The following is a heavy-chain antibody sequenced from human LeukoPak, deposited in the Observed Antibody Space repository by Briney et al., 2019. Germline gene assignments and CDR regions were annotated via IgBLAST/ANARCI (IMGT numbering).Heavy chain of an antibody. Sequence: GASVKVSCKASGYTFTSYGISWVRQAPGQGLEWMGWINPNSGGTNYAQKFQGRVTMTRDTSISTAYMELSRLRSDDTAVYYCARDFLGYCSGGSCYSTWFDPWGQGTLVTVSS. D-gene: IGHD2-15*01. CDR3: ARDFLGYCSGGSCYSTWFDP. CDR1: GYTFTSYG. V-gene: IGHV1-2*02. CDR2: INPNSGGT. J-gene: IGHJ5*02.